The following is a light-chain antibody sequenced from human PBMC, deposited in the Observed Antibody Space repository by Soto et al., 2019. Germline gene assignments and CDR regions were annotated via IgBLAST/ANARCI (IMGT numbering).Light chain of an antibody. V-gene: IGKV3-15*01. Sequence: EVVLTQSPATLSVSPGDRATLSCRASQSVSRNLAWYQQKPGQAPRLLIYGASTRATGVPARFSGSGSATEFTLSISSLQSEDVAVYYCQQYGDWPPETFGQGIKLEI. CDR1: QSVSRN. J-gene: IGKJ2*01. CDR2: GAS. CDR3: QQYGDWPPET.